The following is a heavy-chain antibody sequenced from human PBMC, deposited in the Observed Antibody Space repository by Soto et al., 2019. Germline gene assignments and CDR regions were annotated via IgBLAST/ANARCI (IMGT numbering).Heavy chain of an antibody. V-gene: IGHV4-34*01. D-gene: IGHD2-2*02. J-gene: IGHJ5*02. Sequence: SETLSLTCAVYGGSFSGYYWSWIRQPPGKGLEWIGEISHSGSTNYNPSLKSQVTISVDTSKNQFSLKLSSVTAADTAVYYCARGPRDIVVVPAAIRWFDPWGQGTLVTSPQ. CDR1: GGSFSGYY. CDR2: ISHSGST. CDR3: ARGPRDIVVVPAAIRWFDP.